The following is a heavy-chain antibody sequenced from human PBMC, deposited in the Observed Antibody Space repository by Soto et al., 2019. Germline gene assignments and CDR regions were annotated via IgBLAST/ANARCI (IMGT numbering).Heavy chain of an antibody. CDR2: IGGSGGSS. V-gene: IGHV3-23*01. CDR1: GFTFSTHA. D-gene: IGHD6-6*01. CDR3: AKRRQTPLTVAARPVDFDY. J-gene: IGHJ4*02. Sequence: EVQLLESGGGLVQPGGSLRLSCAASGFTFSTHAMTWVRQAPEKGLEWVSVIGGSGGSSYYADSVKGRFTISRDNSKNTLYPQMNNLSAEDKAVYYCAKRRQTPLTVAARPVDFDYWGQGTLVTVSS.